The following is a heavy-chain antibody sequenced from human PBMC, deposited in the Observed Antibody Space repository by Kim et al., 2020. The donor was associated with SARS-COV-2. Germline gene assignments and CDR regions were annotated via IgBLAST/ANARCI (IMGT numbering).Heavy chain of an antibody. CDR3: ARVSEGSGWYDWFDP. J-gene: IGHJ5*02. CDR1: GFTFDDYG. Sequence: GGSLRLSCAASGFTFDDYGMSWVRQAPGKGLEWVSGINWNGGSTGYADSVKGRFTISRDNAKNSLYLQMNSLRAEDTALYHCARVSEGSGWYDWFDPWGQGTLVTVSS. CDR2: INWNGGST. V-gene: IGHV3-20*01. D-gene: IGHD6-19*01.